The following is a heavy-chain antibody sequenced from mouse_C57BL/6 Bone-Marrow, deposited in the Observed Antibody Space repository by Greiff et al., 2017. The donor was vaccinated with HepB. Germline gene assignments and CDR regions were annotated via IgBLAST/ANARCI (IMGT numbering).Heavy chain of an antibody. CDR3: SRRRLLREDWFAY. CDR2: IDPSDSYT. Sequence: QVQLQQPGAELVRPGTSVKLSCKASGYTFTSYWMHWVKQRPGQGLEWIGVIDPSDSYTNYNQKFKGKATLTVDTSSSTAYMQLSSLTSEDSAVYYFSRRRLLREDWFAYWGQGTLVTVSA. D-gene: IGHD2-3*01. CDR1: GYTFTSYW. J-gene: IGHJ3*01. V-gene: IGHV1-59*01.